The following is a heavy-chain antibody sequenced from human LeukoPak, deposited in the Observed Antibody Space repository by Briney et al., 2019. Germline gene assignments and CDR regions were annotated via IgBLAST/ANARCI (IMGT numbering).Heavy chain of an antibody. CDR2: IYYTGNT. CDR1: GVSISNVGYY. V-gene: IGHV4-31*03. Sequence: PSQTLSLTCTVSGVSISNVGYYWSWLRQLPGKGLEWIGYIYYTGNTYYNPSLKRRGTISLATSKNQFYLRLSSVTAADTAAYYCARAIRAETVPFNYWSQGTLVTVSS. D-gene: IGHD3-10*01. J-gene: IGHJ4*02. CDR3: ARAIRAETVPFNY.